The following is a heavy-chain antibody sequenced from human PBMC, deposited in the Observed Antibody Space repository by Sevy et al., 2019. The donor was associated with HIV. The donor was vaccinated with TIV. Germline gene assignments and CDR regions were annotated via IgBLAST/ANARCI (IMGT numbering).Heavy chain of an antibody. J-gene: IGHJ3*02. CDR2: ISGSGVST. CDR3: AKSMGGFDAFDI. D-gene: IGHD6-25*01. V-gene: IGHV3-23*01. Sequence: GGSLRLSCAASGFTFSSYDMSWVRQAPGKGLEWVSVISGSGVSTYYADSVKGRFTISRDNSKNTLYLQLSSLRAEDTAVYYCAKSMGGFDAFDIWGQGTMVTVSS. CDR1: GFTFSSYD.